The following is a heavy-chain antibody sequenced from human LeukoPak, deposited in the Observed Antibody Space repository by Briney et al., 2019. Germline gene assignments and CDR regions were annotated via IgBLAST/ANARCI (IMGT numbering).Heavy chain of an antibody. CDR2: IRSNSDGGTI. CDR1: GFTFTNAW. Sequence: PGGSLRLSCAASGFTFTNAWMNWVRQAPGKGLEWVGRIRSNSDGGTIDYAAPVKGRFTLSRDDSKDTLYLQMNSLQTEDTAVYYCATDFYDSTWGQGTLVTVSS. D-gene: IGHD3-22*01. V-gene: IGHV3-15*07. J-gene: IGHJ5*02. CDR3: ATDFYDST.